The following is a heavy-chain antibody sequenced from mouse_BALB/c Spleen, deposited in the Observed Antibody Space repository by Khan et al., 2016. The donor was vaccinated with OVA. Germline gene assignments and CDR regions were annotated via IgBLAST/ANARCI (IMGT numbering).Heavy chain of an antibody. V-gene: IGHV1-7*01. D-gene: IGHD1-1*01. Sequence: QMQLKQSGAELAKPGASVKMSCKASGYTFTSYWMHWVKQRPGQGLEWIGYINPSTGYTEYNQRFKDKATLTADKSSSTAYMQLSSLTSEESAVYYCANHGSSSAWLTYWGQGTLVTVSA. CDR3: ANHGSSSAWLTY. CDR2: INPSTGYT. J-gene: IGHJ3*01. CDR1: GYTFTSYW.